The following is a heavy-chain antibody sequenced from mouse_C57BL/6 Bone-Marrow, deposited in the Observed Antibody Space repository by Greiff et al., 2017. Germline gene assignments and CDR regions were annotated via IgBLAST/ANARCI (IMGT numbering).Heavy chain of an antibody. D-gene: IGHD1-1*01. Sequence: VQLQQPGAELVKPGASVKLSCKASGYTFTSYWMHWVKQRPGQGLEWIGMIHPNSGSTNYNEKFKSKATLTVDKSSSTAYMQLSSLTSEDSAVYYCARGTYYYGSSWYCDVWGTGTTVTVSS. V-gene: IGHV1-64*01. CDR3: ARGTYYYGSSWYCDV. CDR2: IHPNSGST. J-gene: IGHJ1*03. CDR1: GYTFTSYW.